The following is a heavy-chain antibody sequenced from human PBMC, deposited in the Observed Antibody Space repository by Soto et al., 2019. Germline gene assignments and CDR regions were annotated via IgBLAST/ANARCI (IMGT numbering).Heavy chain of an antibody. V-gene: IGHV4-59*01. CDR2: IYYSGIT. D-gene: IGHD1-20*01. J-gene: IGHJ6*02. Sequence: PSLTLSLTCTVSGGSISSYYWILIRQPPGKGLEWIGYIYYSGITNYNPSLKSRVTISVDTSKNQFSLKLSSVTAADTAVYYCARYKSNYYYGMDVWGQGTTVTVSS. CDR3: ARYKSNYYYGMDV. CDR1: GGSISSYY.